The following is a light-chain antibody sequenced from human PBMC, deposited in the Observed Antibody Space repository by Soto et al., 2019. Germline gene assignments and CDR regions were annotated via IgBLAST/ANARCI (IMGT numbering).Light chain of an antibody. CDR1: QSVLYSSNNKNY. CDR3: HQYYSTRT. CDR2: WAS. J-gene: IGKJ1*01. Sequence: DIVMTQSPDSLAVSLGERATINCKSSQSVLYSSNNKNYLAWYQQKPGQPPKLLIYWASTRESGVPDRFSGSGSRTDFTLTSSSLQAEDVAVYYCHQYYSTRTFGQGTPVEIK. V-gene: IGKV4-1*01.